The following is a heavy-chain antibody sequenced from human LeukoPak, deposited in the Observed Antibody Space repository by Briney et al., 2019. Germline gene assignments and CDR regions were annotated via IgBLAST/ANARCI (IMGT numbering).Heavy chain of an antibody. Sequence: GGSLRLSCAASGFTVSSNDMSWVRQAPGKGLECISVIYSGGSTDYADSVKGRLTISRDNSKNTLYLQMNSLRVEDTAVYYCARGAINMIVEAGSWFDPWGQGTLVTVSS. V-gene: IGHV3-53*01. CDR3: ARGAINMIVEAGSWFDP. J-gene: IGHJ5*02. D-gene: IGHD3-22*01. CDR1: GFTVSSND. CDR2: IYSGGST.